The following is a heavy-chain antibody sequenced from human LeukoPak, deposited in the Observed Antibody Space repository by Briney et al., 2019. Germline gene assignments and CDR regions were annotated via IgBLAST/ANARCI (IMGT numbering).Heavy chain of an antibody. D-gene: IGHD6-25*01. J-gene: IGHJ6*02. CDR3: AREERQAEYYYYGMDV. Sequence: GGSLRLSCAASGFTFSSYWMSWVRQAPGKGLEWVANIKQDGSEKYYVDSVKGRFTISRDNAKNSLYLQMNSLRAEDTAVYYCAREERQAEYYYYGMDVWGQGTTVTVSS. CDR2: IKQDGSEK. V-gene: IGHV3-7*05. CDR1: GFTFSSYW.